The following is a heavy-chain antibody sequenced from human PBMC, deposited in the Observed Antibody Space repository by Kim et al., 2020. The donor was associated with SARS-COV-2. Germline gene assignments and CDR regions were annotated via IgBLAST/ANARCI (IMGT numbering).Heavy chain of an antibody. Sequence: SVKVSCKASGFTFTSSAVQWVRQARGQRLEWIGWIVVGSGNTNYAQKFQESVTITRDMSTSTAYMELSSLRSEDTAVYYCAAQVEGFGVVISRFDYWGQGTLVTVSS. V-gene: IGHV1-58*01. D-gene: IGHD3-3*01. CDR3: AAQVEGFGVVISRFDY. CDR1: GFTFTSSA. CDR2: IVVGSGNT. J-gene: IGHJ4*02.